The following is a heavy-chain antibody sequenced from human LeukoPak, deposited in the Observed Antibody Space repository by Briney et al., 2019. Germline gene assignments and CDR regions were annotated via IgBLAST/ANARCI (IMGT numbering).Heavy chain of an antibody. CDR1: GYTFTSYD. V-gene: IGHV1-8*01. CDR3: ARGRSNYYGSGSFRFDP. Sequence: WASVKVSCKASGYTFTSYDINWVRQATGQGLEWMGWMNPNSGNTGYAQKFQGRVTMTRNTSISTAYMELSSLRSEDTAVYYCARGRSNYYGSGSFRFDPWGQGTLVTVSS. D-gene: IGHD3-10*01. J-gene: IGHJ5*02. CDR2: MNPNSGNT.